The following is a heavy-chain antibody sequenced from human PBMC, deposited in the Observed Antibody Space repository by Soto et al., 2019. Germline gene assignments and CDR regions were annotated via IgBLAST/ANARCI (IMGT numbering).Heavy chain of an antibody. D-gene: IGHD2-15*01. CDR1: GFTFSSYS. CDR2: ISSSSSTI. V-gene: IGHV3-48*01. CDR3: ARLPYCTGGSCYYYYYGLDV. J-gene: IGHJ6*02. Sequence: GGSLRLSCAASGFTFSSYSMNWVRQAPGKGLEWVSYISSSSSTIYYADSVKGRFTISRDNAKNSLYLQMNSLRAEDTAVYYCARLPYCTGGSCYYYYYGLDVWGQGTTVTVSS.